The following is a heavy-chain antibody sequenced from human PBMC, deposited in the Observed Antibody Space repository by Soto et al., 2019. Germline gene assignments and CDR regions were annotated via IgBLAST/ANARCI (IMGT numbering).Heavy chain of an antibody. J-gene: IGHJ5*02. D-gene: IGHD3-3*01. CDR1: GGSFSGYY. CDR2: INHSGST. CDR3: ARNNYDFWSGYQTYNWFDP. Sequence: NPSETLSLTCAVYGGSFSGYYRSWIRQPPGKGLEWIGEINHSGSTNYNPSLKSRVTISVDTSKNQFSLKLSSVTAADTAVYYCARNNYDFWSGYQTYNWFDPWGQGTLVTVSS. V-gene: IGHV4-34*01.